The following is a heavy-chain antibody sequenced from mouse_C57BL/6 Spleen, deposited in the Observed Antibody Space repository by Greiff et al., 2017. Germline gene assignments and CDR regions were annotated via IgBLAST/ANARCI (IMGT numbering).Heavy chain of an antibody. D-gene: IGHD3-2*02. CDR3: AKTAQAPFAY. J-gene: IGHJ3*01. CDR2: ISYDGSN. V-gene: IGHV3-6*01. CDR1: GYSITSGYY. Sequence: DVKLVESGPGLVKPSQSLSLTCSVTGYSITSGYYWNWIRQFPGNKLEWMGYISYDGSNNYNPSLKNRISITRDTSKNQFFLKLNSVTTEDTATYYCAKTAQAPFAYWGQGTLVTVSA.